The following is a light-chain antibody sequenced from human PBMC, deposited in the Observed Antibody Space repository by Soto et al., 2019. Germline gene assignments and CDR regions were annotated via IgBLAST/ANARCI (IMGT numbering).Light chain of an antibody. CDR2: AAS. J-gene: IGKJ2*01. CDR3: QQYDSSSPT. V-gene: IGKV1-39*01. CDR1: QTISSY. Sequence: DIQMTQSPSSLSASVGDRVTITCRASQTISSYLNWYQQKPGKAPKLLIYAASSLQSGVPSRFSGSGSGIDFTLTISSLQPDDFATYYCQQYDSSSPTFGQGTKLEIK.